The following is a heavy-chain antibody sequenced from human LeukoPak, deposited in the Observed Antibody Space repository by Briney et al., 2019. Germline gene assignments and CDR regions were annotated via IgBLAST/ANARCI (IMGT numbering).Heavy chain of an antibody. Sequence: GGSLRLSCAASGFTFDDYAMHWVRQAPGKGLEWVSGISWNSGSIGYADSVKGRFTISRDNSKNTLYLQMNSPRAEDTAVYYCARSREYYYDSSGHDYWGQGTLVTVSS. V-gene: IGHV3-9*01. CDR3: ARSREYYYDSSGHDY. CDR1: GFTFDDYA. D-gene: IGHD3-22*01. CDR2: ISWNSGSI. J-gene: IGHJ4*02.